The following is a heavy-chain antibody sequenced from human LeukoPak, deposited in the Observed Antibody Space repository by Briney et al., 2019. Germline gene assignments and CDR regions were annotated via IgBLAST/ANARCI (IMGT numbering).Heavy chain of an antibody. CDR1: RFTLSTYW. D-gene: IGHD3-10*02. CDR2: ISGSGGST. Sequence: PGGSLRLSCAASRFTLSTYWMSWVRQAPGKGLEWVSAISGSGGSTYYADSVKGRFTISRDNSKNTLYLQMNSLRVEDTAVYYCARDPYVSNFDYWGQGTLVTVSS. CDR3: ARDPYVSNFDY. V-gene: IGHV3-23*01. J-gene: IGHJ4*02.